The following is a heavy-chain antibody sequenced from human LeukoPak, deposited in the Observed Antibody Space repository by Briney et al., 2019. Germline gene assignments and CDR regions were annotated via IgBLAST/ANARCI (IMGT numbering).Heavy chain of an antibody. J-gene: IGHJ6*03. V-gene: IGHV4-34*01. Sequence: SETLSLTCADYGGSFSGYYWSWIRQPPGKGLEWIGEINHSGSTNYNPSLKSRVTISVDTSKNQFSLKLSSVTAADTAVYYCARGRGYSSGWSPYYYYMDVWGKGTTVTVSS. CDR1: GGSFSGYY. CDR2: INHSGST. CDR3: ARGRGYSSGWSPYYYYMDV. D-gene: IGHD6-19*01.